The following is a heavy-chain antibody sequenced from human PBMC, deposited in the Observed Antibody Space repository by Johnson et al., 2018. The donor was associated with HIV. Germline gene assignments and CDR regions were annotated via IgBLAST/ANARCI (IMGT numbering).Heavy chain of an antibody. D-gene: IGHD3-22*01. CDR2: ISYDGSNK. CDR3: ASGYYDSSGYYPDAFDI. CDR1: GFTFSSYG. V-gene: IGHV3-30*03. J-gene: IGHJ3*02. Sequence: QVQLVESGGGVVQPGRSLRLSCAASGFTFSSYGMHWVRQAPGKGLEWVAVISYDGSNKYYADSVTGRFTISRDNSKNTRYLQMNSLRAEDTAVYYCASGYYDSSGYYPDAFDIWGQGTMVTVSS.